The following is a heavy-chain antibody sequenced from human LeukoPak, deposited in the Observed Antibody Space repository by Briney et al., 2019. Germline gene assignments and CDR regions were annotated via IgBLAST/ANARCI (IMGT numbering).Heavy chain of an antibody. D-gene: IGHD3-22*01. CDR1: GGSINSYY. V-gene: IGHV4-59*08. J-gene: IGHJ4*02. CDR2: IYYSGNT. Sequence: SETLSLTCTVSGGSINSYYWNWIRPSPGKGLEWIGYIYYSGNTNYNPSLKSRVTISVDTSKNQYSLKLSSVTAADTAVYYCARHDSGYYYGLDYWGQGTLVTVSS. CDR3: ARHDSGYYYGLDY.